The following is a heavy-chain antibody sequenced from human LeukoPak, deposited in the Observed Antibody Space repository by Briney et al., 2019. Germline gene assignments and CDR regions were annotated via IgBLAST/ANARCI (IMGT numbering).Heavy chain of an antibody. V-gene: IGHV3-48*04. J-gene: IGHJ6*04. CDR1: GFPFSSYS. Sequence: GGSLRLSCAASGFPFSSYSMNWVRQAPGKGLEWVSYISSSGSTIYYADSVKGRFTISRDNARNSLYLQMNSLRAEDTAVYYCAELGITMIGGVWGKGTTVTISS. D-gene: IGHD3-10*02. CDR2: ISSSGSTI. CDR3: AELGITMIGGV.